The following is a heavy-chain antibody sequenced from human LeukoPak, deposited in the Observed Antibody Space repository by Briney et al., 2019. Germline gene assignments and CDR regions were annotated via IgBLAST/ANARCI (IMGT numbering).Heavy chain of an antibody. V-gene: IGHV1-24*01. D-gene: IGHD2-2*01. CDR1: GYTLTELS. CDR2: LDPEDGET. Sequence: ASVKVSCKVSGYTLTELSMHWVRQAPGKGLEWMGGLDPEDGETIYAQKFQGRVTMTEDTSTDTAYMELSSLRSEDTAVYYCATGNPDIVVVPAAIGGMDVWGKGTTVTVSS. J-gene: IGHJ6*04. CDR3: ATGNPDIVVVPAAIGGMDV.